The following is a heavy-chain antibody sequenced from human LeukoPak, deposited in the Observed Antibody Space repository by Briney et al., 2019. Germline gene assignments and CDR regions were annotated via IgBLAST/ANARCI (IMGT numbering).Heavy chain of an antibody. CDR1: GRSISTYY. J-gene: IGHJ5*02. V-gene: IGHV4-59*01. Sequence: SETLSLTCTVSGRSISTYYWSWIRQPPGKGLVWIGYVYYSGSTNYNPSLKSRVTISLDTSKNQFSLKLRSVTAADTAVYYCERDHQQLGRFDRWGQGTLVTVSS. CDR3: ERDHQQLGRFDR. CDR2: VYYSGST. D-gene: IGHD6-13*01.